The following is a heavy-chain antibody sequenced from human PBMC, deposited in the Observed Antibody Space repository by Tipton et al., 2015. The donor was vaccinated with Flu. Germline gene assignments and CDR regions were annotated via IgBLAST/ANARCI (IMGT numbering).Heavy chain of an antibody. Sequence: TLSLTCTVSGGSIGSFYWNWIRQPPGKGLEWIGYIYNNAYTKYNPSLKSRVTISVDTSKKQFSLQLRSVTAADTAVYYCVRHESYGDILPGPFDHWGQGTLVSVS. D-gene: IGHD3-9*01. CDR1: GGSIGSFY. V-gene: IGHV4-4*09. J-gene: IGHJ4*02. CDR2: IYNNAYT. CDR3: VRHESYGDILPGPFDH.